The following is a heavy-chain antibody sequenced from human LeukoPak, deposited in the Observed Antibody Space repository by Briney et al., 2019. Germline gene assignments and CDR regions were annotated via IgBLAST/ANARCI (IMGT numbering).Heavy chain of an antibody. CDR1: GYSISSGYY. CDR3: ARYYSSGYTYYFDS. D-gene: IGHD3-22*01. J-gene: IGHJ4*02. V-gene: IGHV4-38-2*01. Sequence: SETLSLTCAVSGYSISSGYYWGWIRQPPGKGLEWIGSIYHSGNTIYNPSLKSRVTISVDTSNNQFSLNLRSVTAADTAVYYCARYYSSGYTYYFDSWGQGTLVTVSS. CDR2: IYHSGNT.